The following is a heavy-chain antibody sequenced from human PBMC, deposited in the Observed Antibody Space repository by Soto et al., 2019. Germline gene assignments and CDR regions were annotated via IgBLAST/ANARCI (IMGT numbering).Heavy chain of an antibody. CDR1: GGNFGGYD. J-gene: IGHJ5*02. Sequence: SETMCLTCAVDGGNFGGYDWSWIRQPPGKGLEWIGEINHSGSTNYNPSLKSRVTISVDTSKNQFSLKLSSVTAADTAVYYCARIWAFWSGYGINWFDPWGQGTLVTVSS. V-gene: IGHV4-34*01. CDR2: INHSGST. CDR3: ARIWAFWSGYGINWFDP. D-gene: IGHD3-3*01.